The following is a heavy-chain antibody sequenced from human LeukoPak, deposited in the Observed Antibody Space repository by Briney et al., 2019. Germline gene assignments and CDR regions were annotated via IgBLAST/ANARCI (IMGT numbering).Heavy chain of an antibody. CDR3: ARGLLAARPRGWFDP. V-gene: IGHV4-34*01. D-gene: IGHD6-6*01. Sequence: WETLSLTCAVYGGSFSGYYWSWIRQPPGKGLEWNGEINHSGSTNYNPSLKSRVTISVDTSKNQFSLKLTSVTAADTAVYYCARGLLAARPRGWFDPWGQGTLVTVSS. CDR2: INHSGST. CDR1: GGSFSGYY. J-gene: IGHJ5*02.